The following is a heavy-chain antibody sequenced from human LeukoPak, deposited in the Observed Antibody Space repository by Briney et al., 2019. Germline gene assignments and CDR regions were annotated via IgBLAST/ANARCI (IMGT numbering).Heavy chain of an antibody. D-gene: IGHD2-2*01. J-gene: IGHJ6*02. Sequence: GGSLRLSCAASGFTFSSYWMHWVRQAPGKGLVWVSRINSDGSSTSYADSVKGRFTIPRDNAKNTLYLQMNSLRAEDTAVYYCARPFTSCYTDYSCGMDVWGQGTTVTVSS. CDR1: GFTFSSYW. V-gene: IGHV3-74*01. CDR3: ARPFTSCYTDYSCGMDV. CDR2: INSDGSST.